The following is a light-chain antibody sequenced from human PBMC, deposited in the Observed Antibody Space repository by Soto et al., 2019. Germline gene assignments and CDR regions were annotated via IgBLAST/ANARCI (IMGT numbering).Light chain of an antibody. Sequence: DIVMTQSPGTLSVSPGAIATLSCRASQSVSSYLAWYQQKPGQAPRLLIYGASSRATGIPDRFSGSGSGTDFTLTISRLEPEDFAVYYCQQYGSSGRTFGQGTKVDVK. CDR1: QSVSSY. CDR3: QQYGSSGRT. J-gene: IGKJ1*01. V-gene: IGKV3-20*01. CDR2: GAS.